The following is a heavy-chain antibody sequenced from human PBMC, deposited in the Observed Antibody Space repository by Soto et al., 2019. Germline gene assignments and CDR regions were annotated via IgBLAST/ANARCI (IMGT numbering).Heavy chain of an antibody. CDR1: GDSVSNDNYY. J-gene: IGHJ4*02. CDR3: ARSQRGRTAFTFDY. Sequence: LSLTCPVSGDSVSNDNYYWSWIRQPPGKGLEWIGYIYYSGTTNYNSYLKSRLSLSVDMSKNQFSLKLASVTAADTAVYFCARSQRGRTAFTFDYWGQGALVTVSS. CDR2: IYYSGTT. D-gene: IGHD3-16*01. V-gene: IGHV4-61*01.